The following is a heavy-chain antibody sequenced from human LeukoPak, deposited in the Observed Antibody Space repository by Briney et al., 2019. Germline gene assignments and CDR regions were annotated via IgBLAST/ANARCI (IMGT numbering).Heavy chain of an antibody. V-gene: IGHV3-74*01. CDR1: GFTFSSYW. J-gene: IGHJ4*02. CDR3: ARRGTSSSWAHFDF. CDR2: INSDGSSL. D-gene: IGHD6-13*01. Sequence: GGSLRLSCAASGFTFSSYWVQWVRHAPGKGLVWISRINSDGSSLSYADSVKGRFTISRDNAKNSLYLQMNSLGAEDTALYYCARRGTSSSWAHFDFWGQGTLVTVSS.